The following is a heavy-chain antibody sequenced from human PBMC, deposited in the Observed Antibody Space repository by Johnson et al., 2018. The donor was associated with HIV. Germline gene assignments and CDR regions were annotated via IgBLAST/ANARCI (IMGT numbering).Heavy chain of an antibody. V-gene: IGHV3-66*01. J-gene: IGHJ3*02. Sequence: VQLMESGGGLVQPGGSLRLSCAASGFTFSDYYMSWIRQAPGKGLEWVSVIYSGGSTYYADSVKGRFTISRDNAKNTLFLQMNSLRAEDSAVYYCAKEGITMEVDIWGQGTMVTVSS. CDR3: AKEGITMEVDI. D-gene: IGHD3-10*01. CDR1: GFTFSDYY. CDR2: IYSGGST.